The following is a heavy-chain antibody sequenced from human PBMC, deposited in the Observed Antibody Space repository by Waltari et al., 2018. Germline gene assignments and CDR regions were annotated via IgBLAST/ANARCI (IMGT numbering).Heavy chain of an antibody. V-gene: IGHV3-7*03. CDR1: GFTFSTYW. Sequence: EVQLVESGGGLVQPGGSLRLSCAASGFTFSTYWMSWIRQAPGKGLEWVANIKEDGSDKYHVDSMKGRFNIYRDNAKRSLYLQIYSLRTEDTAVDYCARDTYRFMDVWGQGTTVTVSS. CDR2: IKEDGSDK. D-gene: IGHD5-18*01. J-gene: IGHJ6*02. CDR3: ARDTYRFMDV.